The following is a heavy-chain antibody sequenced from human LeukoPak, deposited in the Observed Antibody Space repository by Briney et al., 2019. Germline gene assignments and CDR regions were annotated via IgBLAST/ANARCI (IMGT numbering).Heavy chain of an antibody. CDR1: GFTFSSYA. V-gene: IGHV3-23*01. Sequence: GGSLRLSCAAFGFTFSSYAMSWVRQAPGKGLEWVSPISGSGGSTYYADSVKGRFTISRDNSKNTLYLQMNSLRAEDTAVYYCAKRTGYYDSSGPIDYWGQGTLVTVSS. D-gene: IGHD3-22*01. CDR2: ISGSGGST. J-gene: IGHJ4*02. CDR3: AKRTGYYDSSGPIDY.